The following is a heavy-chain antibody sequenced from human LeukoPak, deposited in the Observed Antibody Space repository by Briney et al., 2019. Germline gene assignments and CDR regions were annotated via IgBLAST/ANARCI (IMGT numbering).Heavy chain of an antibody. CDR2: INTDNGDT. Sequence: ASVKVSCKASGYVFTMYSFHWMRQAPGQGLEWMVWINTDNGDTRYSQQFQGRITITRDKSASTVYMELSSLRFEDTAMYFCVRRGLGAPRTASFDYWGPGTLVTVSS. CDR1: GYVFTMYS. D-gene: IGHD3-10*01. J-gene: IGHJ4*02. V-gene: IGHV1-3*04. CDR3: VRRGLGAPRTASFDY.